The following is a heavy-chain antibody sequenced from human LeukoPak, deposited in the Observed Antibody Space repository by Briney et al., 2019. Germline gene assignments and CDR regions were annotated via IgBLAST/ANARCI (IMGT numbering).Heavy chain of an antibody. V-gene: IGHV3-15*01. J-gene: IGHJ4*02. CDR2: IKSKTDGGTR. Sequence: KPGGSLTLSCTVSGLTSSNAWMSWVRQAPGKGLEWVDRIKSKTDGGTRDYAAPVKGRFTISRDDSKNTLYLQMNSLKTEDTAVYYCTTEFWYNKKWDLRWGQGTLVTVSS. D-gene: IGHD1-14*01. CDR1: GLTSSNAW. CDR3: TTEFWYNKKWDLR.